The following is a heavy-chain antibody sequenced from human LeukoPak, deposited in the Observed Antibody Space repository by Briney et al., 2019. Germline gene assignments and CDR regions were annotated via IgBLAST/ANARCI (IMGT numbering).Heavy chain of an antibody. CDR2: IYYSGST. CDR1: GGSISSYY. D-gene: IGHD3-3*01. V-gene: IGHV4-59*01. CDR3: ARSYKADFWSGGGFDP. J-gene: IGHJ5*02. Sequence: SETLSLTCTVSGGSISSYYWSWIRQPPGKGLEWIGYIYYSGSTNYNPSLKSRVTISVDTSKNQFSLKLSSVTAADTAVYYCARSYKADFWSGGGFDPWGQGTLVTVSS.